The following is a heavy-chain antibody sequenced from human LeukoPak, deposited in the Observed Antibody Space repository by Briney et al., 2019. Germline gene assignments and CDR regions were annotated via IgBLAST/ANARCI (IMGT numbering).Heavy chain of an antibody. Sequence: PSETLSLTCTVSGGSISSSSYHWDWIRQPPGEGLEWIGSIYYSGSTYYKPSFKSRVTISVDTSKNQFSLKLSSVTAADTAVYYCARRRGIVRFDYWGQGTLVTVSS. CDR1: GGSISSSSYH. J-gene: IGHJ4*02. CDR2: IYYSGST. V-gene: IGHV4-39*01. D-gene: IGHD1-26*01. CDR3: ARRRGIVRFDY.